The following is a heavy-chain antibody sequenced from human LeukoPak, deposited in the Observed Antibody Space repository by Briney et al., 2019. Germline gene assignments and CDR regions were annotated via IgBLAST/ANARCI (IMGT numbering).Heavy chain of an antibody. V-gene: IGHV3-7*01. Sequence: GGSLRLSCAASGFTFSTYWMHWVRHAPGKGLEWVANIKQDGSEKYYVDSVKGRFTISRDNAKNSLYLQMNSLRAEDTAVYYCARVRYFDWLPSYYFDYWGQGTLVTVSS. CDR3: ARVRYFDWLPSYYFDY. CDR1: GFTFSTYW. D-gene: IGHD3-9*01. CDR2: IKQDGSEK. J-gene: IGHJ4*02.